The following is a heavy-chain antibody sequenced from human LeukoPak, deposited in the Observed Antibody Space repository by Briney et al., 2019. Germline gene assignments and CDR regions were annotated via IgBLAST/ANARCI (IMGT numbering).Heavy chain of an antibody. J-gene: IGHJ6*03. CDR3: ARDSGARREGWAYYYYMDV. CDR2: IYTSGRT. CDR1: GGSISSGSYY. Sequence: PSQTLSLTCTVSGGSISSGSYYWTWIRQPAGKGLEWIGRIYTSGRTNYNPSLKSRVTISVDTSKNQFSLKLSSVTAADTAVYYCARDSGARREGWAYYYYMDVWGKGTTVTISS. D-gene: IGHD7-27*01. V-gene: IGHV4-61*02.